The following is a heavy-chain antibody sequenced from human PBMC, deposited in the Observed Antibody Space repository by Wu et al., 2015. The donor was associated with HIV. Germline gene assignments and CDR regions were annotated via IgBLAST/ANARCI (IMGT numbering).Heavy chain of an antibody. CDR1: GDGFTSYA. CDR2: INPLFGTT. J-gene: IGHJ6*02. CDR3: ARNTGSVATSLYSLGV. Sequence: QAQLVQFGTEVKKPGSSVKVTCKASGDGFTSYAVSWVRQAPGQGLEWMGGINPLFGTTKHAQKFLDRIAFTTDESKTTAYMELSSLTSEDTGVYYCARNTGSVATSLYSLGVWGQGTTVTVSS. V-gene: IGHV1-69*05. D-gene: IGHD6-19*01.